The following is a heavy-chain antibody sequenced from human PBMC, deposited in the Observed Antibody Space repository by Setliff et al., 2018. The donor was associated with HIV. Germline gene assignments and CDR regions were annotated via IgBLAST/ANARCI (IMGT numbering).Heavy chain of an antibody. CDR1: GASISSNT. CDR3: ARGGTSSNWFGP. Sequence: PSETLSLPCIVSGASISSNTWSWIRQAPGKGLQWIGFIYNSVTTNYNPSLKSRVTISLDTSKNQFSLKLTSVTAEDTAVYYCARGGTSSNWFGPWGQGTLVTVSS. V-gene: IGHV4-59*01. D-gene: IGHD2-2*01. CDR2: IYNSVTT. J-gene: IGHJ5*02.